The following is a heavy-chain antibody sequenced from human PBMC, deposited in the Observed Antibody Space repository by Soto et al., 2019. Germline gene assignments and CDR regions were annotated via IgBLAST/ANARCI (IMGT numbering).Heavy chain of an antibody. J-gene: IGHJ6*02. CDR2: IWYDGSNK. CDR1: GFTFSSYG. CDR3: ARDAVVVAAHLLYYGMDV. Sequence: PRLSCAASGFTFSSYGMHWVRQAPGKGLEWVAVIWYDGSNKYYADSVKGRFTISRDNSKNTLYLQMNSLRAEDTAVYYCARDAVVVAAHLLYYGMDVWGQGTTVTVSS. D-gene: IGHD2-15*01. V-gene: IGHV3-33*01.